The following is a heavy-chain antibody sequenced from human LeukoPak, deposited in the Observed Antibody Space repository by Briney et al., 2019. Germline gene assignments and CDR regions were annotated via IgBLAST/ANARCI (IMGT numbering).Heavy chain of an antibody. J-gene: IGHJ5*02. CDR2: IYHSGST. D-gene: IGHD3-3*01. Sequence: SQTLSLTCTVSGGSISSGGYYWRWIRQPPGKGLEWIGYIYHSGSTYYNPSLKSRVTISVDRSKNQFSLKLSSVTAADTAVYYCARYYDFWSGYQGWFDPWGQGTLVTVSS. CDR1: GGSISSGGYY. CDR3: ARYYDFWSGYQGWFDP. V-gene: IGHV4-30-2*01.